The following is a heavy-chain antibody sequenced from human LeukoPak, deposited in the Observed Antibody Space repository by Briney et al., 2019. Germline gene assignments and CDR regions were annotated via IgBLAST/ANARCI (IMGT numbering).Heavy chain of an antibody. CDR1: GFSFTNYW. J-gene: IGHJ3*02. D-gene: IGHD1-26*01. V-gene: IGHV5-51*01. CDR3: ARRGWVSFPGAFDI. CDR2: MYPGDSET. Sequence: PGESLKISCKGSGFSFTNYWIGWVRQMPGKGLEWMGIMYPGDSETRYSPSFQGQVTISADKSISTAYLQWSSLKASDTAMYYCARRGWVSFPGAFDIWGQGTMVTVSS.